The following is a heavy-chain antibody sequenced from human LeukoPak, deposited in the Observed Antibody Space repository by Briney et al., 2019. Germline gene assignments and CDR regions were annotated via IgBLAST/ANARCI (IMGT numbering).Heavy chain of an antibody. Sequence: ASVKVSCKASGYTFTSYYMHWVRQAPGQGLEWMGIINPSGGSTSYAQKFQGRVTMTRDTSTSTVYMELSSLRSKDTAVYYCARVTHCSGGSCSRRFDYWGQGTLVTVSS. CDR2: INPSGGST. D-gene: IGHD2-15*01. CDR1: GYTFTSYY. J-gene: IGHJ4*02. V-gene: IGHV1-46*01. CDR3: ARVTHCSGGSCSRRFDY.